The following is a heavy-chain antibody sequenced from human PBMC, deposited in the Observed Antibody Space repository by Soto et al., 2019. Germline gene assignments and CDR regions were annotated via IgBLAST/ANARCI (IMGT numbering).Heavy chain of an antibody. J-gene: IGHJ5*02. Sequence: QVQLQESGPGLVKPSETLSLTCTVSGGSISSYYWSWIRQPPGKGLEWIGYIYYSGSTNYNPSLKSRVTISVDTSKNQFSLKLSSVTAADTAVYYCARRKLGRDYGDYRGWFDPWGQGTLVTVSS. CDR2: IYYSGST. CDR3: ARRKLGRDYGDYRGWFDP. CDR1: GGSISSYY. V-gene: IGHV4-59*08. D-gene: IGHD4-17*01.